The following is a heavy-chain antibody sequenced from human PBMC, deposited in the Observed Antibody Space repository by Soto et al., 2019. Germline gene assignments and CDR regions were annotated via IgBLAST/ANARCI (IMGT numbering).Heavy chain of an antibody. Sequence: EVQLLESGGGLVQPGGSLRLSRAGSGFTFSRYDMSWGRQAPGKGLEWVSGISRGGEDTYYADSVKGRFIISRDNSKSTLYFLIHSLRAEDTALFYYAYSGGWMDAFGMWGQGTLVTV. D-gene: IGHD6-19*01. CDR1: GFTFSRYD. CDR3: AYSGGWMDAFGM. J-gene: IGHJ3*02. V-gene: IGHV3-23*01. CDR2: ISRGGEDT.